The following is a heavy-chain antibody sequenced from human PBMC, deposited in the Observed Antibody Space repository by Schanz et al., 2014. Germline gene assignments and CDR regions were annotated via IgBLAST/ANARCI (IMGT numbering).Heavy chain of an antibody. CDR2: ISDSGDTA. V-gene: IGHV3-23*04. CDR3: ARDHTTESYYSAGPPIDY. Sequence: EVQLVESGGGLVQPGGSLRLSCAASGFTFTNYAMSWVRQAPGKGLEWVSLISDSGDTAYYADSVKGRFTISRDNFKGALYLQMNSLRAEDTAVYYCARDHTTESYYSAGPPIDYWGQGTLLTVSS. CDR1: GFTFTNYA. J-gene: IGHJ4*02. D-gene: IGHD1-26*01.